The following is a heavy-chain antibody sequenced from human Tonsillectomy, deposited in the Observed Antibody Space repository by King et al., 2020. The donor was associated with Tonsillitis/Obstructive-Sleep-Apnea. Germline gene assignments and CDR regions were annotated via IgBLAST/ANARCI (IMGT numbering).Heavy chain of an antibody. CDR1: GFTFSRYA. V-gene: IGHV3-30*18. Sequence: VQLVESGGGVVQPGRSLRLSCAASGFTFSRYAMHWVRQAPGKGLEWVAVISFDGSNKYYADSVKGRFTISRDNSKKTQYLQMNSLRGEDTAVYYCAKELEEGGQGLTTDWFDPWGQGTLVTVSS. J-gene: IGHJ5*02. CDR2: ISFDGSNK. D-gene: IGHD4-11*01. CDR3: AKELEEGGQGLTTDWFDP.